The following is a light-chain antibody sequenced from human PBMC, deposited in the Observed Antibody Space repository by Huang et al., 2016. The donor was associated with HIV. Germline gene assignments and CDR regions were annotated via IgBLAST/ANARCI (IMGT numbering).Light chain of an antibody. J-gene: IGKJ4*01. CDR3: QQRSSGVT. CDR2: DAS. V-gene: IGKV3-11*01. CDR1: QSVGNH. Sequence: IVLTQSPATLSWYPGERVTLSCRASQSVGNHIAWYQQHPGQTPKLLIYDASNRAAGTLGRFSGSGSGTDFTLTIGSLQSEDFAVYYCQQRSSGVTFGGGTKVQVK.